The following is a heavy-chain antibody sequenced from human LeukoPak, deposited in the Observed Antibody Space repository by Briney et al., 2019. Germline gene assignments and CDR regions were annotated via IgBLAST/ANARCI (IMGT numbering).Heavy chain of an antibody. CDR3: ARSPPVLRYFDCPYFDY. CDR1: GGSISSYY. CDR2: IYYSGST. V-gene: IGHV4-59*01. Sequence: SETLSLTCTVSGGSISSYYWSWIRQPPGKGLEWIGYIYYSGSTNYNPSLKSRVTISVDTSKNQFSLKLSSVTAADTAVYYCARSPPVLRYFDCPYFDYGGQGPLVTVSS. D-gene: IGHD3-9*01. J-gene: IGHJ4*02.